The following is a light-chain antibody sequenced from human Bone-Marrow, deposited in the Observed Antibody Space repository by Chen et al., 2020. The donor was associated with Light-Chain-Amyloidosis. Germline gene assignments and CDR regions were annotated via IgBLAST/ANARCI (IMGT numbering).Light chain of an antibody. CDR1: QSVHANY. V-gene: IGKV3-20*01. Sequence: EIVLTQSPGTLSLSPGERVTLSCRASQSVHANYLTWYQQKPGQAPRLLISGTSSRAAGIPDRFSGSGSGTDFTLTISRLEPGDFAVYYCQQSSSSPITFGPGTRLEIK. CDR2: GTS. CDR3: QQSSSSPIT. J-gene: IGKJ5*01.